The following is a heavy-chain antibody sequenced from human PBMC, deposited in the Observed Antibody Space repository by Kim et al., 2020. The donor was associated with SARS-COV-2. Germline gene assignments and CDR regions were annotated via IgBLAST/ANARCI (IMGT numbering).Heavy chain of an antibody. D-gene: IGHD4-17*01. CDR2: ISWNSGSI. V-gene: IGHV3-9*01. Sequence: GGSLRLSCAASGFTFGDYAMHWVRQAPGKGLEWVSGISWNSGSIGYADSVKGRFTISRDNAKNSLYLQMNSLRAEDTALYYCAKDGGGDYVSWYYFDYWGQGTLVTVSS. J-gene: IGHJ4*02. CDR3: AKDGGGDYVSWYYFDY. CDR1: GFTFGDYA.